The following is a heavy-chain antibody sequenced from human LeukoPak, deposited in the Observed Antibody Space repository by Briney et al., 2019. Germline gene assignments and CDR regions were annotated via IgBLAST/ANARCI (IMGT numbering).Heavy chain of an antibody. Sequence: PGGSLRLSCAASGFTFSDHYIDWVRQAPGKGLEWVGRSRDKGNSYTTAYAASVRGRSTISRDDSKNSLYLQMNSLKIEDTAVYYCAKDIDRYSSGWPTIFDYWGQGTLVTVSS. CDR2: SRDKGNSYTT. CDR3: AKDIDRYSSGWPTIFDY. CDR1: GFTFSDHY. J-gene: IGHJ4*02. D-gene: IGHD6-19*01. V-gene: IGHV3-72*01.